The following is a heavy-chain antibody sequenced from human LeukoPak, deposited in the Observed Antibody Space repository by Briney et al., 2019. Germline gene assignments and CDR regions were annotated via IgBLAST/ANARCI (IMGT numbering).Heavy chain of an antibody. D-gene: IGHD3-16*02. CDR1: GYTFTSYG. V-gene: IGHV1-18*01. CDR2: ISAYNGNT. Sequence: ASVKVSCKASGYTFTSYGISWVRQAPGQGLEWMGWISAYNGNTNYAQKLQGRVTMTTDTSTSTAYMELRSLRSDDTAVYYCARSPRYYDYVWGSYPNDYWGQGTLVTVSS. CDR3: ARSPRYYDYVWGSYPNDY. J-gene: IGHJ4*02.